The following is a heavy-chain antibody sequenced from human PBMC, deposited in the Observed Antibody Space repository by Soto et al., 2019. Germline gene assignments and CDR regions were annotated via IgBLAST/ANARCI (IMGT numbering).Heavy chain of an antibody. CDR3: ARSYDFWSGYLLPYYYYGMDV. CDR2: TYYRSKWYN. CDR1: GDSVSSNSAA. D-gene: IGHD3-3*01. J-gene: IGHJ6*02. Sequence: SQTLSLTCAISGDSVSSNSAAWNWIRQSPSRGLEWLGRTYYRSKWYNDYAVSVKSRITINPDTSKNQFSLQLNSVTPEDTAVYYCARSYDFWSGYLLPYYYYGMDVWGQGTTVTVS. V-gene: IGHV6-1*01.